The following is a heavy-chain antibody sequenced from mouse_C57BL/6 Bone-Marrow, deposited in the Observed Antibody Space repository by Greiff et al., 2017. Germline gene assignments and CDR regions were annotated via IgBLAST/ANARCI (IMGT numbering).Heavy chain of an antibody. V-gene: IGHV5-9*01. CDR2: ISGGGGNT. D-gene: IGHD1-1*01. J-gene: IGHJ1*03. CDR1: GFTFSSYT. CDR3: SRQVTTVLATKYFDV. Sequence: EVKLMESGGGLVKPGGSLKLSCAASGFTFSSYTMSWVRQTPEKRLQWVAAISGGGGNTYYPDSVKGRFTISRANDKNILYLQMSSLRSDDTALYYCSRQVTTVLATKYFDVWGTGTTVTVSS.